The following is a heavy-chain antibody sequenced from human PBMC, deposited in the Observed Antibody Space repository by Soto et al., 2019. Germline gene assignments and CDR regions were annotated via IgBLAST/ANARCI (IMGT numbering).Heavy chain of an antibody. V-gene: IGHV1-2*04. CDR2: INPNGGVT. D-gene: IGHD5-12*01. CDR1: GDSFNDYY. CDR3: ARESGGATATLDYYYFYMDV. J-gene: IGHJ6*03. Sequence: QVQLVQSGAEVRKPGASVTVSCRSSGDSFNDYYIHWVRQAPGQGFEGMGWINPNGGVTKYAQKFQGWVSMTRDTSIRTVDKQLSRLRSDDTAVYYCARESGGATATLDYYYFYMDVWGTGTTVTVSS.